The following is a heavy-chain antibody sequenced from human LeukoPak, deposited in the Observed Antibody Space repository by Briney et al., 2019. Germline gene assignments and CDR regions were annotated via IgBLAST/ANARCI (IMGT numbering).Heavy chain of an antibody. J-gene: IGHJ4*02. CDR3: AKFLPTHIVVANYYFDY. CDR1: GFTFSSYA. V-gene: IGHV3-23*01. CDR2: ISGSGGGT. Sequence: GGSLRLSCAASGFTFSSYAMSWVRQAPGKGLEWVSAISGSGGGTYYADSVKGRFTISRDNSKNTLYLQMNSLRAEDTAVYYCAKFLPTHIVVANYYFDYWGQGTLVTVSS. D-gene: IGHD2-21*01.